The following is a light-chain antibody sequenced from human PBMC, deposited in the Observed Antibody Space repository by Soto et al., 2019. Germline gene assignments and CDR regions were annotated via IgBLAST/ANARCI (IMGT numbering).Light chain of an antibody. CDR3: QQRSNWPIT. CDR1: QSVSGN. Sequence: EILMTQSPATLSVSPGERTTLSCGASQSVSGNLAWYQQNPGKAPRLLIYDASNRATGIPARFSGSGSGTDFTLTISSLEPEDFALYYCQQRSNWPITFGQGTRLEIK. J-gene: IGKJ5*01. CDR2: DAS. V-gene: IGKV3-11*01.